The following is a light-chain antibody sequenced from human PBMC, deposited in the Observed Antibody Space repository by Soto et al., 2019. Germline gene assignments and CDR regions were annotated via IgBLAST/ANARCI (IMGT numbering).Light chain of an antibody. CDR2: RAS. Sequence: EIVLTQSPGTLSLSPGERATLSCGASQSVNNNYLAWYQRIPGQAPRLLIYRASSRATGIPDRFSGIGAGTEFTLTMSRLEPEVVAVDYCQRYVDTPLTFGVVTKVEIK. J-gene: IGKJ4*01. V-gene: IGKV3-20*01. CDR3: QRYVDTPLT. CDR1: QSVNNNY.